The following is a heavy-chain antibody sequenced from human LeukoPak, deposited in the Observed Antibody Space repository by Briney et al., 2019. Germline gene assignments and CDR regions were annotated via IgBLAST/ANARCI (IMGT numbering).Heavy chain of an antibody. J-gene: IGHJ4*02. V-gene: IGHV4-34*01. CDR3: SRGRAYFD. Sequence: SETLSLTCAVYSGSFSGYYWSWIRQPPGKGLEWIGEINHSGSTNYNPSLKSRVTISQDTSKNQFSLRLSSVTAADTAVYYCSRGRAYFDWGQGTLVTVSS. D-gene: IGHD3-9*01. CDR2: INHSGST. CDR1: SGSFSGYY.